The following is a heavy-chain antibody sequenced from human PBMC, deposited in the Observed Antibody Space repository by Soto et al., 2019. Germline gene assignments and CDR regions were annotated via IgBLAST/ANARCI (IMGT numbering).Heavy chain of an antibody. CDR1: GYSFTNSW. Sequence: GESLKISCQGCGYSFTNSWVAWVRQMPGKGLECMGIVYPGDSDTRTSPSFQGQVTISADKSYSTAYLQWSSLKASDTAMYYCARLGPTPGNTMTHFDYWGQGTLVTVSS. D-gene: IGHD4-17*01. CDR2: VYPGDSDT. J-gene: IGHJ4*02. CDR3: ARLGPTPGNTMTHFDY. V-gene: IGHV5-51*01.